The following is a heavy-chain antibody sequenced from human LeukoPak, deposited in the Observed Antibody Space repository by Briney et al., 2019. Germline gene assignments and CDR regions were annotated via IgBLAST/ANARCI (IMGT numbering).Heavy chain of an antibody. D-gene: IGHD3-22*01. Sequence: PGGPLRLSCEASGFTFSSYAMSGVRQAPGKGLEGGSVISTNGGSKSYADSVKGRLTISRANPRNMLYMEMNSLRGEDTAVYYCSVMHRYYDGSGYWVQWGQGTLVTVSS. CDR3: SVMHRYYDGSGYWVQ. CDR1: GFTFSSYA. J-gene: IGHJ4*02. CDR2: ISTNGGSK. V-gene: IGHV3-23*01.